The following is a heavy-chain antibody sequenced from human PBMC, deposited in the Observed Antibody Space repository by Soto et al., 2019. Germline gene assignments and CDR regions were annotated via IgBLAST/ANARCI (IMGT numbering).Heavy chain of an antibody. CDR3: ARDIDIGYYGSGGGMDV. Sequence: GGSLRLSCAASGFTFSSYDMHWVRQATGKGLEWVSAIGTAGDTYYPGSVKGRFTISRENAKNSLYLQMNSLRAGDTAVYYCARDIDIGYYGSGGGMDVWGQGTTVTVSS. V-gene: IGHV3-13*04. CDR2: IGTAGDT. J-gene: IGHJ6*02. CDR1: GFTFSSYD. D-gene: IGHD3-10*01.